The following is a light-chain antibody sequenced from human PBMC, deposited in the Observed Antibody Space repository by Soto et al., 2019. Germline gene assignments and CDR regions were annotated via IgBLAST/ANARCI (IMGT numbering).Light chain of an antibody. CDR3: QQYYSYPRT. V-gene: IGKV1-8*01. Sequence: AIRMTQSPSSLSASTGDRVTITCRASQYITSYLAWYQQKPGKAPKLLIYAASTLQSGVPSRFSGGGSGTDFTLTITCLQSEDFATYYCQQYYSYPRTFGQGTKVDIK. CDR1: QYITSY. CDR2: AAS. J-gene: IGKJ1*01.